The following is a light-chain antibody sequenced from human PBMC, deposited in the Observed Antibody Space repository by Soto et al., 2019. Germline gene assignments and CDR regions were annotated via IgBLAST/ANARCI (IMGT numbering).Light chain of an antibody. CDR3: QQYNKWPLT. J-gene: IGKJ4*01. CDR1: QSVRNY. CDR2: DAS. V-gene: IGKV3D-15*01. Sequence: EIVLTQSPATLSLSPGETATLSCRASQSVRNYLAWYQQKPGQAPRLLIYDASTRATGIPARFSGSQSGTEFTLTISSLLSEDFAIYSCQQYNKWPLTFGGGTKVDIK.